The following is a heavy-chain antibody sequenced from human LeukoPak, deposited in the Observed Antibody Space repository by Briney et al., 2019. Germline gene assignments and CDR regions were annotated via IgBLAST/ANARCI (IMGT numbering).Heavy chain of an antibody. CDR3: ARDSAWELLPSSLDY. D-gene: IGHD1-26*01. Sequence: GGSLRLSCAASGFTFSSYWMHWVRQAPGKGLVWVSRINSDESSTSYADSVKGRFTISRDNAKNTLYLQMNSLRAEDTAVYYCARDSAWELLPSSLDYWGQGTLVTVSS. J-gene: IGHJ4*02. CDR2: INSDESST. CDR1: GFTFSSYW. V-gene: IGHV3-74*01.